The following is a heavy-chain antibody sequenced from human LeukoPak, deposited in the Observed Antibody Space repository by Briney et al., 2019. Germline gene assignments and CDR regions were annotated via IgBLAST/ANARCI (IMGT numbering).Heavy chain of an antibody. CDR2: IKQDGSEK. CDR1: GFTFSSYS. CDR3: ARDDDPTDAFDI. J-gene: IGHJ3*02. Sequence: GGSLRLSCAASGFTFSSYSMNWVRQAPGKGLEWVANIKQDGSEKYYVDSVKGRFTISRDNAKNSLYLQMNSLRAEDTAVYYCARDDDPTDAFDIWGQGTMVTVSS. V-gene: IGHV3-7*01.